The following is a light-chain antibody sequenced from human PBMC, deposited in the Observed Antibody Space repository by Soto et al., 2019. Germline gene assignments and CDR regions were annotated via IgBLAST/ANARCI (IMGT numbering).Light chain of an antibody. CDR1: QSVSSN. V-gene: IGKV3-15*01. J-gene: IGKJ1*01. Sequence: IVRTRAPEALSVSPGERATLSCMASQSVSSNLAWYRQKPGQAPRLLVYGASTRATGVPARFSGSGSGTEFTLIIISLQSEDFAVYHCQQYNSWPRTFGQGTQVDI. CDR3: QQYNSWPRT. CDR2: GAS.